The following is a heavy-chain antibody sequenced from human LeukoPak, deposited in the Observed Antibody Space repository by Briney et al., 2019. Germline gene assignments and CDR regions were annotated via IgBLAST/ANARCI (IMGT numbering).Heavy chain of an antibody. CDR2: IYYSGST. D-gene: IGHD3-10*01. V-gene: IGHV4-31*02. Sequence: PSQTLSLTCTVSGGSISSGGYYWSWIRQRPGKGLEWIGYIYYSGSTYYNPSLKSRVSLSVDTSKNQFSLKLRSVTAADTAVYYCAGWFGDPQPWGQGTLVTVSS. J-gene: IGHJ4*02. CDR3: AGWFGDPQP. CDR1: GGSISSGGYY.